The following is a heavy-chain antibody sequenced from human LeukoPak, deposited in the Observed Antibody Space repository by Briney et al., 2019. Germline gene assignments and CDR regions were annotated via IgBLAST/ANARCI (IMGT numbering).Heavy chain of an antibody. CDR2: INSDGSGT. Sequence: GGSLRLSCAASGFTFTSYWMHWVRQAPGKGPVWVSRINSDGSGTSYADSVKGRFTISRDNAKNTLYLQMNSLRAEDTAVYYCARGGFYSSGGIDHWGQGTLVTVSS. V-gene: IGHV3-74*01. CDR3: ARGGFYSSGGIDH. CDR1: GFTFTSYW. D-gene: IGHD6-19*01. J-gene: IGHJ4*02.